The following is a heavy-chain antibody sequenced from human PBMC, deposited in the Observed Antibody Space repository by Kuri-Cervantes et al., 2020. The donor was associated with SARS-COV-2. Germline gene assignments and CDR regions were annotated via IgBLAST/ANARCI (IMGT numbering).Heavy chain of an antibody. Sequence: ESLKISCAVSGYSISSGYYWGWIRQPPGKGLEWIGSIYHSGSTYYNPSLKSRVTISVNTSKNQFSPKLSSVTAADTAVYYCARQMDVWGKGTTVTVSS. CDR1: GYSISSGYY. CDR3: ARQMDV. J-gene: IGHJ6*04. CDR2: IYHSGST. V-gene: IGHV4-38-2*01.